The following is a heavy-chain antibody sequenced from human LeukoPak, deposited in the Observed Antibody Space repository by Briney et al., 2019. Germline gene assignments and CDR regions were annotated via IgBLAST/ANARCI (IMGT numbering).Heavy chain of an antibody. CDR3: AREGVTGTTLDY. CDR2: IIPIFGTA. J-gene: IGHJ4*02. Sequence: GASVKVSCKASGGTFSSYAISWVRQAPGQGLEWMGGIIPIFGTANYAQKFQGRVTITTDESTSTAYMELSSLRSEDTAVYYCAREGVTGTTLDYWGQGTLATVSS. V-gene: IGHV1-69*05. D-gene: IGHD1-7*01. CDR1: GGTFSSYA.